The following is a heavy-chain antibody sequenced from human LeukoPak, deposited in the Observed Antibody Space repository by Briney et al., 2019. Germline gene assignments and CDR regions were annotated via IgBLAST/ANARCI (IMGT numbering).Heavy chain of an antibody. D-gene: IGHD6-13*01. Sequence: GGSLRLSCAASGFTFSSYWMHWVRQAPGRGLVWVSRINSDGSSTSYADSVKGRFTISRDNAKNTLYLQMNSLRAEDTAVYYCARVYSSSSRAFDPWGQGTLVTVSS. V-gene: IGHV3-74*01. CDR3: ARVYSSSSRAFDP. CDR1: GFTFSSYW. J-gene: IGHJ5*02. CDR2: INSDGSST.